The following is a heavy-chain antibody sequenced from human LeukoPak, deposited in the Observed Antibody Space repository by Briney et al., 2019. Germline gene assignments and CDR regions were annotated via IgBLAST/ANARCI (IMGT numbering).Heavy chain of an antibody. Sequence: SETLSLTCSVSGGSITSTSYYWGWIRQPPGKGLEWIGSIYYSGSTYYNPSLKSRVTISVDKSKNQFSLKLSSVTAADTAVYYCAHSRGYYYDSSGYYPALYYYYMDVWGKGTTVTVSS. J-gene: IGHJ6*03. CDR2: IYYSGST. CDR3: AHSRGYYYDSSGYYPALYYYYMDV. D-gene: IGHD3-22*01. V-gene: IGHV4-39*07. CDR1: GGSITSTSYY.